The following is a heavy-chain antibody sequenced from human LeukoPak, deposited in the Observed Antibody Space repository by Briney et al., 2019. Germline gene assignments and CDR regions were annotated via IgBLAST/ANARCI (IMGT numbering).Heavy chain of an antibody. CDR2: IIPIFGTA. D-gene: IGHD5-12*01. CDR3: ARDGYSGYDAFDY. Sequence: SVKVSCKASGGTFSSYAISWVRQAPGQGLEWMGGIIPIFGTANYAQKFQGRVTITADESTSTAYMELSSLRSEDTAVYYCARDGYSGYDAFDYWGQGTLVTVSS. CDR1: GGTFSSYA. J-gene: IGHJ4*02. V-gene: IGHV1-69*13.